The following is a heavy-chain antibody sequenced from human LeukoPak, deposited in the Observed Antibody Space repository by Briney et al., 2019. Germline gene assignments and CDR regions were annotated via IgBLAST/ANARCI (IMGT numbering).Heavy chain of an antibody. V-gene: IGHV4-59*01. CDR3: ARARGPSGYYSYFDY. CDR1: GGSISSYY. CDR2: IYYSGST. J-gene: IGHJ4*02. Sequence: SQTLSLTCTVSGGSISSYYWSWIRQPPGKGLEWIGYIYYSGSTNYNPSLKSRVTISVDTSKNQFSLKLSSVTAADMAVYYCARARGPSGYYSYFDYWGQGTLVTVSS. D-gene: IGHD3-22*01.